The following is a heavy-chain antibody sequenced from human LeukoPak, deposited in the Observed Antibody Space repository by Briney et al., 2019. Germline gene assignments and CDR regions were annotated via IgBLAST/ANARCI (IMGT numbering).Heavy chain of an antibody. CDR3: ARPASTSPLGY. J-gene: IGHJ4*02. V-gene: IGHV3-48*04. Sequence: VGALRLSSAAPGFTFSTDSMNSGRQAPREGLWWVSYISSSGSTIYYADSVKGRFTISRDNANNSLYLQMNSLRAEDTALYYCARPASTSPLGYWGQGTLVTVSS. CDR2: ISSSGSTI. CDR1: GFTFSTDS.